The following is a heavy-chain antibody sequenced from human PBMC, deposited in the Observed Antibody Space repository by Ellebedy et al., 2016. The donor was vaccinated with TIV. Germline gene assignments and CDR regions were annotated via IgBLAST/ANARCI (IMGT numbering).Heavy chain of an antibody. CDR3: AAYYYGSGSYPIEYYFDY. Sequence: SVKVSCXASGGTFSSYAISWVRQAPGQGLEWMGGIIPIFGTANYAQKFQGRVTITADESTSTAYMELSSLRSEDTAVYYCAAYYYGSGSYPIEYYFDYWGQGTLVTVSS. D-gene: IGHD3-10*01. J-gene: IGHJ4*02. CDR1: GGTFSSYA. V-gene: IGHV1-69*13. CDR2: IIPIFGTA.